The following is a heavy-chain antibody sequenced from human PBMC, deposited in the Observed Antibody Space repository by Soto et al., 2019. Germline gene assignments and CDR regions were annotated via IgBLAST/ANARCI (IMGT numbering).Heavy chain of an antibody. D-gene: IGHD6-6*01. CDR3: ARGPGYSSSAWFDP. CDR1: GGSISSYY. J-gene: IGHJ5*02. Sequence: SATQSLTCTVSGGSISSYYWSWLRPPPGKGLEWIGYIYYSGSTNYNPSLKSRVTISVDTSKNQFSLKLSSVTAADTAVYYCARGPGYSSSAWFDPWGQGTLVTVSS. V-gene: IGHV4-59*01. CDR2: IYYSGST.